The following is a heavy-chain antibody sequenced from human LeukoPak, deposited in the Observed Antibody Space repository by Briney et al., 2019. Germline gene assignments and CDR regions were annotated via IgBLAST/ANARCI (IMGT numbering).Heavy chain of an antibody. CDR1: VYTFSDNY. CDR3: AREFLRVTAFDI. V-gene: IGHV1-2*02. CDR2: INPHSGGT. Sequence: ASVTVSCKPSVYTFSDNYIHGVRQAAGQELTGMGWINPHSGGTNYGENFQGRVTLTRETSISTAYMDLRSLISDDTAVYYCAREFLRVTAFDIWGQGTTVTVSS. J-gene: IGHJ3*02. D-gene: IGHD2-21*02.